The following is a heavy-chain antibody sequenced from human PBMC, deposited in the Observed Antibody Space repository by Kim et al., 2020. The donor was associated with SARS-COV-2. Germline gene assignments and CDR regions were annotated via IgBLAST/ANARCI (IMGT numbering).Heavy chain of an antibody. Sequence: ASVKVSCKASGYTFTSYAMHWVRQAPGQRLEWMGWINAGNGNTKYSQKFQGRVTITRDTSASTAYMELSSLRSEDTAVYYCAREHEGYSYGFTWVYWGQGTLVTVSS. V-gene: IGHV1-3*01. J-gene: IGHJ4*02. CDR3: AREHEGYSYGFTWVY. CDR1: GYTFTSYA. D-gene: IGHD5-18*01. CDR2: INAGNGNT.